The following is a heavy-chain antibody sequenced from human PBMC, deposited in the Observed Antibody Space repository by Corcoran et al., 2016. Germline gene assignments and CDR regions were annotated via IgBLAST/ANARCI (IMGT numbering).Heavy chain of an antibody. V-gene: IGHV1-69*06. CDR2: IIPIFGTA. CDR1: GGTFSSYA. Sequence: QVQLVQSGAEVKKPGSSVKVSCKASGGTFSSYAISWVRQAPGQGLEWMGGIIPIFGTANYAQKFQGRVTITADKSTSTAYMELSSLRSEDTAVYYCARAGCNCSGGSGYLTPSFYYYYGMDVWGQGTTVTVSS. J-gene: IGHJ6*02. CDR3: ARAGCNCSGGSGYLTPSFYYYYGMDV. D-gene: IGHD2-15*01.